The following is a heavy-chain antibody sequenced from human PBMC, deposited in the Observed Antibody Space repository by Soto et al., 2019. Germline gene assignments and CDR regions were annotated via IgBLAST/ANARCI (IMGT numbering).Heavy chain of an antibody. D-gene: IGHD2-21*02. CDR2: ISSSGSTI. CDR3: ARVLVFYGGFDP. CDR1: GFTFDYYW. J-gene: IGHJ5*02. V-gene: IGHV3-11*01. Sequence: WGSLRLSCAASGFTFDYYWMHWVRQVPGQGLEWVSYISSSGSTIYYADSVKGRFTISRDNAKNSLYLQMNSLRAEDTAVYYCARVLVFYGGFDPWGQGTLVTVSS.